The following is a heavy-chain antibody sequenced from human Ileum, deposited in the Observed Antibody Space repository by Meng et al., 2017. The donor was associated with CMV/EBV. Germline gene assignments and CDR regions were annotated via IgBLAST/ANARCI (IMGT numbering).Heavy chain of an antibody. V-gene: IGHV3-49*04. CDR2: IRSRLYGGTT. D-gene: IGHD3-3*01. CDR3: SRALRNDFWSGFLGY. CDR1: GFRFGDYA. Sequence: GESLKISCRASGFRFGDYAMNWVRQAPGKGLEWVGLIRSRLYGGTTDYAAAVKGRFIISRDDSKSIAYLQMNSLKTEDTAVYYCSRALRNDFWSGFLGYWGQGALVTVSS. J-gene: IGHJ4*02.